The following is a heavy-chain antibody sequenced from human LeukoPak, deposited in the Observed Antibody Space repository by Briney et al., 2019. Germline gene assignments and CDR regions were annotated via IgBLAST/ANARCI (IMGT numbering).Heavy chain of an antibody. CDR1: ASTISRYT. J-gene: IGHJ2*01. CDR2: IYYSGST. V-gene: IGHV4-59*01. Sequence: SQTLSLISTVTASTISRYTCSWIRQPPVPGQQWIGYIYYSGSTNYNPSLKSRVTISVDTSKNQFSLKLSSVTAADTAVYYCARPARPPTYFDLWGRGTLVTVSS. CDR3: ARPARPPTYFDL.